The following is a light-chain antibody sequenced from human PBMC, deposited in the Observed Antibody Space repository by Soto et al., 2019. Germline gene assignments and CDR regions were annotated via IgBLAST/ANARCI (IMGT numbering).Light chain of an antibody. CDR3: QQYENYWT. J-gene: IGKJ1*01. V-gene: IGKV3-11*01. CDR1: QSVSGY. CDR2: DGS. Sequence: EIVLTQAPATLSLSPGERGTLSCRASQSVSGYLAWYQQKPGQAPRLLIYDGSHRAAGIPSRFRGGGSGTEFTLTISSLQPEDSATYYCQQYENYWTFGQGTKVDIK.